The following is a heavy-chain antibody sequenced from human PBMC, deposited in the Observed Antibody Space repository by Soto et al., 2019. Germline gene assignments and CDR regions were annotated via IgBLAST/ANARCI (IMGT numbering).Heavy chain of an antibody. D-gene: IGHD3-3*01. CDR2: INHRGGA. V-gene: IGHV4-34*01. Sequence: SETLSLTCAAHNGSFTDYFWTWIRQSPGSGLEWIGEINHRGGATYNPPLRSRVTISIDTSKNHFSLSLRSLTAADTAVYYCVARGMTYDFLSGPHPFDPWGHGTLVTVSS. CDR1: NGSFTDYF. J-gene: IGHJ5*02. CDR3: VARGMTYDFLSGPHPFDP.